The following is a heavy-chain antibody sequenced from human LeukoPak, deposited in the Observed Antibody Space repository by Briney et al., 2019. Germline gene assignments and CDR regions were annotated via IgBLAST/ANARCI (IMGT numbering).Heavy chain of an antibody. D-gene: IGHD2-15*01. CDR3: ARAGLGYCSGGSCPFYFDY. CDR1: VFTVSSNY. V-gene: IGHV3-53*01. CDR2: IYRGGST. Sequence: PGGALRLSCAASVFTVSSNYMSWVRQAPGKGLEWVSIIYRGGSTFYADSVRGRFTISRDNSKNTLYLQMNSLRAEDTAVYYCARAGLGYCSGGSCPFYFDYWGQGTLVTVSS. J-gene: IGHJ4*02.